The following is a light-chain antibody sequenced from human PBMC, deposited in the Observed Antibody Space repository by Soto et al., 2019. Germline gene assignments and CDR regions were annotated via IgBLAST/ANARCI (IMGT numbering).Light chain of an antibody. CDR1: QSVRST. V-gene: IGKV3-15*01. CDR2: GAS. CDR3: QQYINWSWA. Sequence: EIVITQSPSTLSVSPGERATLSCRASQSVRSTLAWYQQKPGQAPRLLIYGASTRATGIPARFSGSGSGTEFTLTITSLQSEDFAVYYCQQYINWSWAFGQGTKVDI. J-gene: IGKJ1*01.